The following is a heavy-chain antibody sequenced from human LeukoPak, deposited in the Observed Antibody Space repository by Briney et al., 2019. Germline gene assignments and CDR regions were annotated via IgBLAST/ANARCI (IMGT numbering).Heavy chain of an antibody. CDR2: INSDGSST. D-gene: IGHD3-3*01. V-gene: IGHV3-74*01. CDR3: AKGKFWSGYSHDAFDI. Sequence: AGGSLRLSCAASGFTFSSYWMHWVRQAPGKGLVWVSRINSDGSSTSYADSVKGRFTISRDNAKNTLYLQMNSLRAEDTAVYYCAKGKFWSGYSHDAFDIWGQGTMVTVSS. CDR1: GFTFSSYW. J-gene: IGHJ3*02.